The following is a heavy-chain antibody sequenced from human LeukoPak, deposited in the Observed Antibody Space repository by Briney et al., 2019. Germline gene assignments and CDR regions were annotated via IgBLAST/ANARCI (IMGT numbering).Heavy chain of an antibody. J-gene: IGHJ3*02. Sequence: SETLSLTCTVSGGSISSYYWSWIRQPPGKGLEWIGYIYYSGSTNYNPSLKSRVTISVDTSKNQFSLKLSSVTAADTAVYYCARGVTMIVVVITEGDAFDIWGQGTMVTVSS. CDR2: IYYSGST. D-gene: IGHD3-22*01. CDR1: GGSISSYY. CDR3: ARGVTMIVVVITEGDAFDI. V-gene: IGHV4-59*12.